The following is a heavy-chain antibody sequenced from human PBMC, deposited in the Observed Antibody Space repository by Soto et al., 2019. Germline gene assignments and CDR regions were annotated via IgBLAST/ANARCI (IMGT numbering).Heavy chain of an antibody. J-gene: IGHJ6*02. D-gene: IGHD3-10*01. CDR3: ARARSYGTGSFPVKLGPNYYYGLDV. CDR1: GGSVDSGSYY. V-gene: IGHV4-61*01. Sequence: PSETLSLTCSVSGGSVDSGSYYWHWIRQPPGKGLEWIGHIYYSGSTNYNPSLKSRVTISLDTSKYQFSLKLNSMTAADTAVFYCARARSYGTGSFPVKLGPNYYYGLDVWGQGTTVTVSS. CDR2: IYYSGST.